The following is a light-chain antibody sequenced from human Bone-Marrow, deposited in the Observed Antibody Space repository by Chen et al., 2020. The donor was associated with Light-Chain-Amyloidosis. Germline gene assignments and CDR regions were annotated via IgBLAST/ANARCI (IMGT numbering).Light chain of an antibody. Sequence: EIVLTQSPGTLSLSPGEGANLSCRASQTISSNYLTWYQHKFGQAPRLLIYGSSSRATGIPDRFDGGGSGTDFTLTINRLEPEDFAMYYCQQYGTSPLTFGGGTEVEIK. CDR2: GSS. J-gene: IGKJ4*01. V-gene: IGKV3-20*01. CDR1: QTISSNY. CDR3: QQYGTSPLT.